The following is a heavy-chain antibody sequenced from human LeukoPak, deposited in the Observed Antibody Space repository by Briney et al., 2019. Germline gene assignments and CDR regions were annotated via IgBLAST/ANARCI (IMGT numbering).Heavy chain of an antibody. CDR3: AKDGDGATSFDY. Sequence: GGSLRLSCAASGFTFSSYAMSWVRQAPGKGLEWVSAISGSGGSIYYADSVKGRFTISRDNSKNTLYLQMNSLRAEDTAVYYCAKDGDGATSFDYWGQGTLVTVSS. CDR1: GFTFSSYA. V-gene: IGHV3-23*01. CDR2: ISGSGGSI. D-gene: IGHD1-26*01. J-gene: IGHJ4*02.